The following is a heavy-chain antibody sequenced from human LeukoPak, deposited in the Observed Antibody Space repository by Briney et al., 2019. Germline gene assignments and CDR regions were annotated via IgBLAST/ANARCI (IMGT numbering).Heavy chain of an antibody. Sequence: GGSLRLSCAASGFTFSSFAMTWGRQAPGKGLEWVSTVSGSAGRTDYADSVKGRFTISRDNLKNTLYLQMNGLRAEDTAVYYCAKNRGHCVDGVCHNYYYMDVWGRGTRSPSP. CDR1: GFTFSSFA. V-gene: IGHV3-23*01. J-gene: IGHJ6*03. D-gene: IGHD2-8*02. CDR2: VSGSAGRT. CDR3: AKNRGHCVDGVCHNYYYMDV.